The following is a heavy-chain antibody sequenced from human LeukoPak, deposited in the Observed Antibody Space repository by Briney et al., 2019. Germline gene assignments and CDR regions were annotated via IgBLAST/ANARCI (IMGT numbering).Heavy chain of an antibody. CDR3: ARDRYYYGSGSYDAFDI. D-gene: IGHD3-10*01. V-gene: IGHV1-24*01. CDR2: FDPKDGDT. CDR1: GYTLTELS. Sequence: ASVKVSCKVSGYTLTELSVHWVRQAPGKGLEWMGNFDPKDGDTIYAQKFQGRVTMTRDTSTSTVYMELSSLRSEDTAVYYCARDRYYYGSGSYDAFDIWGQGTMVTVSS. J-gene: IGHJ3*02.